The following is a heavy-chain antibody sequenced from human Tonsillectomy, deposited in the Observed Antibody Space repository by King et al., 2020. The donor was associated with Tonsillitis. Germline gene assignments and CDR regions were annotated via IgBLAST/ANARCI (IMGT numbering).Heavy chain of an antibody. CDR2: INHSGST. J-gene: IGHJ6*02. V-gene: IGHV4-34*01. CDR1: GGSFSGYY. Sequence: VQLQQWGAGLLKPSETLSLTCAVYGGSFSGYYWSWIRQPPGKGLEWIGEINHSGSTNYNPSLKSRVTISVDTSKNQFSLKLSSVTAADTAVYYCARVRGYCSSTSCYAYYYYGMDVWGQGTTVTVSS. CDR3: ARVRGYCSSTSCYAYYYYGMDV. D-gene: IGHD2-2*01.